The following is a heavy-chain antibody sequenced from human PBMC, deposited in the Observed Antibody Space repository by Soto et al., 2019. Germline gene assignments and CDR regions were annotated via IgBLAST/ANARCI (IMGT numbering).Heavy chain of an antibody. CDR1: GYTFTSYG. CDR3: ARGQGVVVAYYYYYGMDV. V-gene: IGHV1-18*04. D-gene: IGHD2-15*01. CDR2: ISAYNGNT. J-gene: IGHJ6*02. Sequence: QVQLVQSGAEVKKPGASVKVSCKASGYTFTSYGISWVRQAPGQGLEWMGWISAYNGNTNYAQKLQGRVTMTTDISTSTAYMELRSLRSDDTAVYYCARGQGVVVAYYYYYGMDVWGQGTTVTVSS.